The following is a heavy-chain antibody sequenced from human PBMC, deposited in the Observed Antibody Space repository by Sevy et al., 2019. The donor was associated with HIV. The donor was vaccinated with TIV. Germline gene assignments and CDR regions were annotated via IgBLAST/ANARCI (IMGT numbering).Heavy chain of an antibody. CDR3: VKRQTSTYYDSSGYKEGALDY. D-gene: IGHD3-22*01. CDR1: GFTFSSYA. CDR2: ISGNGGST. V-gene: IGHV3-23*01. J-gene: IGHJ4*02. Sequence: GGSLRLPCAASGFTFSSYAMSRVRQAPGKGLEGVSAISGNGGSTYYADSVKGRFTISRENSKNTLYLQMNSLRAEDTAVYYCVKRQTSTYYDSSGYKEGALDYWGQGTLVTVSS.